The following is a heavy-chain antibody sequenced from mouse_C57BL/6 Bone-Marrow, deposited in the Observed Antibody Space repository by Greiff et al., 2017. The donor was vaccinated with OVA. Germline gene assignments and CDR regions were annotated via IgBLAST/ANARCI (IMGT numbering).Heavy chain of an antibody. CDR2: INPNNGGT. V-gene: IGHV1-18*01. D-gene: IGHD1-1*01. J-gene: IGHJ1*03. CDR3: ARWGSSYVRYFDV. CDR1: GYTFTDYN. Sequence: VQLKQSGPELVKPGASVKIPCKASGYTFTDYNMDWVKQSHGKSLEWIGDINPNNGGTIYNQKFKGKATLTVDESSSTAYMELRSLTSEDTAVYYCARWGSSYVRYFDVWGTGTTVTVSS.